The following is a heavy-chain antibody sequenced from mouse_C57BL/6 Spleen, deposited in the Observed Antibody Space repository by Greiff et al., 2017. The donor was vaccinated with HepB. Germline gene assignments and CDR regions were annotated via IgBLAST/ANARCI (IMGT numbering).Heavy chain of an antibody. CDR1: GYTFTSYW. Sequence: VQLQQSGTVLARPGASVKMSCKTSGYTFTSYWMHWVKQRPGQGLEWIGAIYPGNSDTSYNQKFKGKAKLTAVTSASTAYMELSSLTTEDSAVYYCNYGSSYAMDYWGQGTSVTVSS. V-gene: IGHV1-5*01. J-gene: IGHJ4*01. CDR3: NYGSSYAMDY. CDR2: IYPGNSDT. D-gene: IGHD1-1*01.